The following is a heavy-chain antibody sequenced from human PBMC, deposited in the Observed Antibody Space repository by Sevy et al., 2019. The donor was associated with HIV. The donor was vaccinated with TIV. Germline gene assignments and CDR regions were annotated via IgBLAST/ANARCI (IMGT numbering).Heavy chain of an antibody. V-gene: IGHV5-10-1*01. CDR3: ARTLIPPSQDYGEANTNYCAYYFMDV. D-gene: IGHD4-17*01. CDR2: IDPSDSYT. Sequence: GESLKISCKGSGYSFTSYWISWVRQMPGKGLEWMGGIDPSDSYTNYSPSFQGHVTISADKAISTAYLQWGSLKAPDTAMSYCARTLIPPSQDYGEANTNYCAYYFMDVWGKGTTVTVSS. J-gene: IGHJ6*03. CDR1: GYSFTSYW.